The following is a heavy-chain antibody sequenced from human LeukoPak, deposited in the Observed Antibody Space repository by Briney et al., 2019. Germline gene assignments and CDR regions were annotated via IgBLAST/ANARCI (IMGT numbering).Heavy chain of an antibody. Sequence: GGSLRLSCAASGFIFSSYSMNWVRPAPGRGLGWVSSISSSSSYIYYGAAVKGRVTISRDNAKNSLYLQMNSLRAEDTAVYYCARDLSSGSSWAFDIWGQGTMVTVSS. D-gene: IGHD1-26*01. V-gene: IGHV3-21*01. CDR2: ISSSSSYI. CDR1: GFIFSSYS. J-gene: IGHJ3*02. CDR3: ARDLSSGSSWAFDI.